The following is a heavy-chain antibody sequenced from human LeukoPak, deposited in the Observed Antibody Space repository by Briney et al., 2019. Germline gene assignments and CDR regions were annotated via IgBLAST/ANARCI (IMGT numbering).Heavy chain of an antibody. CDR2: INPNSGGT. J-gene: IGHJ5*02. CDR1: GYTFTGYY. V-gene: IGHV1-2*04. Sequence: ASVKVSCKASGYTFTGYYVHWVRQAPGQGLEWMGWINPNSGGTNYAQKFQGWVTMTRDTSISTAYMELSRLRSDDTAVYYCARAGRAPAHSGIAVAQPGFDPWGQGTLVTVSS. CDR3: ARAGRAPAHSGIAVAQPGFDP. D-gene: IGHD6-19*01.